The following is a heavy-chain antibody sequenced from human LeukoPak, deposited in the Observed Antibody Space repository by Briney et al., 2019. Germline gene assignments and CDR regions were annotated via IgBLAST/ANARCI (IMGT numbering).Heavy chain of an antibody. CDR1: GGTFGSYA. CDR2: IIPIFGTA. V-gene: IGHV1-69*05. D-gene: IGHD2-21*01. J-gene: IGHJ4*02. Sequence: SVKVPCKASGGTFGSYAISWVRQAPGQGLEWMGGIIPIFGTANYAQKFQGRVTITTDESTSTAYMELSSLRSEDTAVYYCASSKVVVIAMFDYWGQGTLVTVSS. CDR3: ASSKVVVIAMFDY.